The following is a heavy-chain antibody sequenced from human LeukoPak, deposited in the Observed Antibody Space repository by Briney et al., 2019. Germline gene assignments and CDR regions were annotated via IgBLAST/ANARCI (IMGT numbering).Heavy chain of an antibody. V-gene: IGHV3-7*01. CDR1: GFTFSSYW. CDR2: IKQDGSEK. D-gene: IGHD2-15*01. Sequence: GGSLRLSCAASGFTFSSYWMSWVHQAPGKGLEWVANIKQDGSEKYYVDSVKGRFTISRDNAKNSLYLQMNSLRAEDTAVYYCASTPGYCSGGSCYFPGYYWGQGTLVTVSS. J-gene: IGHJ4*02. CDR3: ASTPGYCSGGSCYFPGYY.